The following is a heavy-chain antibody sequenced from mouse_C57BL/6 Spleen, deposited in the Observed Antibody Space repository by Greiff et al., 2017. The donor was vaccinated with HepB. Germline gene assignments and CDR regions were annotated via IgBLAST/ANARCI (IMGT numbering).Heavy chain of an antibody. CDR3: AKGGLSSNVDY. V-gene: IGHV1-26*01. CDR2: INPNNGGT. Sequence: EVQLQQSGPELVKPGASVKISCKASGYTFTDYYMNWVKQSHGKSLEWIGDINPNNGGTSYNQKFKGKATLTVDKSSSTAYMELRSLTSEDSAVYYCAKGGLSSNVDYWGQGTTLTVSS. D-gene: IGHD6-5*01. CDR1: GYTFTDYY. J-gene: IGHJ2*01.